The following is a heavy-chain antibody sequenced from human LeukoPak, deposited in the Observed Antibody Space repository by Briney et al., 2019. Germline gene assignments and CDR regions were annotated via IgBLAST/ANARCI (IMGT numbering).Heavy chain of an antibody. D-gene: IGHD3-22*01. Sequence: SETLSLTCDVSGGSITGNTYYWGWIRQPPGKGLEWIGTIYYSGSTYYRPSLKSRVTISMDRSKNQISLKIASVTAADTAIFYCARRRYDSSTYNFDSWGPGTLVTVSS. J-gene: IGHJ4*02. CDR1: GGSITGNTYY. CDR2: IYYSGST. CDR3: ARRRYDSSTYNFDS. V-gene: IGHV4-39*01.